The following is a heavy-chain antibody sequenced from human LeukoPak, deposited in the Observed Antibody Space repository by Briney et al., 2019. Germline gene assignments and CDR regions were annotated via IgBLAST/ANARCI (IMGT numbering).Heavy chain of an antibody. V-gene: IGHV4-34*01. CDR2: INHSGST. CDR1: RGSFSGYY. Sequence: SETLSLTCAVYRGSFSGYYWSWIRQPPGKGLEWIGEINHSGSTNYNPSLKSRVTISVDTSKNQFSLKLSSVTAADTAVYYCARGWVVGATIDYWGQGTLVTVSS. D-gene: IGHD1-26*01. CDR3: ARGWVVGATIDY. J-gene: IGHJ4*02.